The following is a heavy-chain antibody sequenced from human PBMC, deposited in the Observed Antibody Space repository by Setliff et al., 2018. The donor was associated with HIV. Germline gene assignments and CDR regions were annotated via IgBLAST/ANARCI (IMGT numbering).Heavy chain of an antibody. CDR1: GDSITNSMHY. V-gene: IGHV4-39*07. CDR3: ARGGLRQWNGF. CDR2: IHYNDGKT. J-gene: IGHJ4*02. D-gene: IGHD3-3*01. Sequence: PSETLSLTCTVSGDSITNSMHYWSWIRQPPGKGLEFIGSIHYNDGKTYYNAALRSRVTISVDTSKNQFSLRLTSVTAADTGVYYCARGGLRQWNGFWGQGTLVTVSS.